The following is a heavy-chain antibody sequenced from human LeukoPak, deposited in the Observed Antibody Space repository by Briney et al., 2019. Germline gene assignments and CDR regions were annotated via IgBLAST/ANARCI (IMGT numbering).Heavy chain of an antibody. CDR2: IYYTGST. D-gene: IGHD6-6*01. CDR3: ARDGPYSSSSNWFDP. Sequence: PSETLSLTCTVSGGSIGSYYWSWVRQPPGKGLEWIGYIYYTGSTNFNPSLKSRVTVSVDTSKSQFSLKLSSVTAADTAMYYCARDGPYSSSSNWFDPWGQGTLVTVSS. V-gene: IGHV4-59*01. J-gene: IGHJ5*02. CDR1: GGSIGSYY.